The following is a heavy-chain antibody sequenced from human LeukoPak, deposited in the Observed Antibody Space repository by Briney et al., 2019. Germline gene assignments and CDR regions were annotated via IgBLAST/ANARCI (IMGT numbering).Heavy chain of an antibody. J-gene: IGHJ4*02. D-gene: IGHD4-17*01. Sequence: GGSLRFSCAASGFTFSSYAMSWVRQAPGKGLKWVSGFRGSGLSTFYADSVKGRFTISRDNSKNTLYLQMNSLRADDTAKYYCAKDLNYGDLFDYWGQGTLVTVSS. CDR3: AKDLNYGDLFDY. CDR1: GFTFSSYA. CDR2: FRGSGLST. V-gene: IGHV3-23*01.